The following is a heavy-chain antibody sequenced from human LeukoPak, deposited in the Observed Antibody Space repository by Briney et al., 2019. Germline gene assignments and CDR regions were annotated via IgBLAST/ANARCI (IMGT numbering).Heavy chain of an antibody. CDR2: INHSGST. CDR1: GGSISSSSYY. Sequence: PSETLSLTCTVSGGSISSSSYYWGWIRQPPGKGLEWIGEINHSGSTNYNPSLKSRVTISVDTSKNQFSLKLSSVTAADTAVYYCARQYSSGWFSFDPWGQGTLVTVSS. V-gene: IGHV4-39*01. D-gene: IGHD6-19*01. J-gene: IGHJ5*02. CDR3: ARQYSSGWFSFDP.